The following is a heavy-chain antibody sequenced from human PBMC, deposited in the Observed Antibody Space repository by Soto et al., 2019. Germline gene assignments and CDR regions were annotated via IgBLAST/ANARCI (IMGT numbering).Heavy chain of an antibody. J-gene: IGHJ3*01. Sequence: SGPTRVNPPQTLTLSCVFSGFSLSADGGGVGWIRQPPGKALERLALIYWDDDKRHRPSLRSRLPITKASSKNQVALTMTNMDPVDTATYYCAHAYGGTSWPNDAFDVWGQGTVVTVSS. CDR1: GFSLSADGGG. V-gene: IGHV2-5*02. D-gene: IGHD2-2*01. CDR2: IYWDDDK. CDR3: AHAYGGTSWPNDAFDV.